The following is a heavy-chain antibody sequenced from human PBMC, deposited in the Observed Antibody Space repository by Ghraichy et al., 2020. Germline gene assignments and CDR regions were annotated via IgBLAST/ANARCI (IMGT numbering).Heavy chain of an antibody. J-gene: IGHJ4*02. CDR3: ATDFPMPSGSYYSFDY. D-gene: IGHD1-26*01. CDR1: GYTLTELS. V-gene: IGHV1-24*01. Sequence: ASVKVSCKVSGYTLTELSMHWVRQAPGKGLEWMGGFDPEDGETIYAQKFQGRVTMTEDTSTDTAYMELSSLRSEDTAVYYCATDFPMPSGSYYSFDYWGQGTLVTVSS. CDR2: FDPEDGET.